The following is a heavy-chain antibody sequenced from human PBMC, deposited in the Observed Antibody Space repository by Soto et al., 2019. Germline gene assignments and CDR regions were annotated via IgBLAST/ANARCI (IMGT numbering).Heavy chain of an antibody. CDR1: GFTFTNYA. V-gene: IGHV3-23*01. Sequence: EVQLLESGGGLVQPGGSLRLSCAASGFTFTNYAMNWVRQAPGKGLEWVSSISGSGTTTYYADSVQGRFTISRDNSRHTLYLEMNSLRAEDTAVYSCARDLFLQGYYGSGNYYALDYWGQGTLVPVSS. CDR2: ISGSGTTT. CDR3: ARDLFLQGYYGSGNYYALDY. J-gene: IGHJ4*02. D-gene: IGHD3-10*01.